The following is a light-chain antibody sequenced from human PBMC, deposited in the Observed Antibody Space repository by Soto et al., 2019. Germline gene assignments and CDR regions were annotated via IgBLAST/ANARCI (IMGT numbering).Light chain of an antibody. J-gene: IGKJ4*01. CDR1: QSVSSSY. CDR2: GAS. Sequence: PGERVTLSCRASQSVSSSYLTWYQQKPGQAPRLLIYGASTRATSIPARFSGSGSGTDFTLTISSLQPEDFAVYYCQQDYNLPGTFGGGTKVDI. V-gene: IGKV3D-7*01. CDR3: QQDYNLPGT.